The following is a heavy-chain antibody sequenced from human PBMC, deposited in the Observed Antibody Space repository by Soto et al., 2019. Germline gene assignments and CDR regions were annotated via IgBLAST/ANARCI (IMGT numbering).Heavy chain of an antibody. J-gene: IGHJ4*02. CDR2: IIPILGIA. V-gene: IGHV1-69*02. D-gene: IGHD6-6*01. CDR1: GGTFSSYT. Sequence: QVQLVQSGAEVKKPGSSVKVSCKASGGTFSSYTISWVRQAPGQGLEWMGRIIPILGIANYAQKFQGRVTITADKSTSTAYMELSSLISEDTAVYYCARIEHSSSTPGPYWGQGTLVTVSS. CDR3: ARIEHSSSTPGPY.